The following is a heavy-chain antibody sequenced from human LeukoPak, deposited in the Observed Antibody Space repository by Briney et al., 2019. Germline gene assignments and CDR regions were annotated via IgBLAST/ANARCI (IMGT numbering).Heavy chain of an antibody. CDR1: GFSCSNHG. Sequence: GRSLRLSCAASGFSCSNHGMHWVRQAPGKGLEWVAMISYNGNSQQYVDSVKGRFTISRDNAKNSLYLQMNSLRAEDTAVYYCARGSAGEYYDFWSGYSGTPYYYYGMDVWGQGTTVTVSS. V-gene: IGHV3-30*03. CDR2: ISYNGNSQ. J-gene: IGHJ6*02. D-gene: IGHD3-3*01. CDR3: ARGSAGEYYDFWSGYSGTPYYYYGMDV.